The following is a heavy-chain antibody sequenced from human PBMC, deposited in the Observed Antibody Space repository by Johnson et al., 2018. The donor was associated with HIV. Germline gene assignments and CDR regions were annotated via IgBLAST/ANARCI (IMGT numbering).Heavy chain of an antibody. J-gene: IGHJ3*01. V-gene: IGHV3-20*04. D-gene: IGHD4-17*01. CDR2: INWNGATP. CDR3: ARDATPWGGAYVGYAFDL. Sequence: MLLVESGRGVVRPGGSLRLSCAASGFIVSDHHMHWVRQSTGKSLEWVSGINWNGATPGSADSVKGRFTISRDNAKNFLYLQMNSLRVEDTALYFCARDATPWGGAYVGYAFDLWGQGTMVAVSS. CDR1: GFIVSDHH.